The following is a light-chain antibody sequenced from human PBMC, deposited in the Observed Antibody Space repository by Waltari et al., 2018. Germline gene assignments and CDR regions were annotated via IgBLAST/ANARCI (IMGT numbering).Light chain of an antibody. V-gene: IGKV4-1*01. Sequence: DIVMTQSPDSLAVSLGERATVNCKSSQSVLYSSDNKNYLVWYQQKPGQPPKLLIYWASTRESGVPDRFSGSGSGTDVTLTISSLQAEDVAVYYCQQYYSSPRTFGQGTKVEIK. CDR1: QSVLYSSDNKNY. CDR2: WAS. J-gene: IGKJ1*01. CDR3: QQYYSSPRT.